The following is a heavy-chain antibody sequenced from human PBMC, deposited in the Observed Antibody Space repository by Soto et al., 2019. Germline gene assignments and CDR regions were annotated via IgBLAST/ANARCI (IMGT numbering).Heavy chain of an antibody. V-gene: IGHV4-31*03. CDR2: INYSGFT. J-gene: IGHJ4*02. D-gene: IGHD5-12*01. CDR1: GGSITSGGNS. Sequence: QVQLQESGPGLVKPSQTLSLTCTVSGGSITSGGNSWNWIRQHPGKGLEWIGSINYSGFTYYCTSLRSRVTISHDTSGNQFSLALSSVTAADAAVYYCARRPPVPGYDPPGCGEGTLVTVSS. CDR3: ARRPPVPGYDPPG.